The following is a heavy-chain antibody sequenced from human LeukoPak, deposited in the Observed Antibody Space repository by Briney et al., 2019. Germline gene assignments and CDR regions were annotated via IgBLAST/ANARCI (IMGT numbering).Heavy chain of an antibody. CDR3: AKDGSGSYYFDY. D-gene: IGHD1-26*01. CDR1: GFTFSSYA. Sequence: GGSLRLSCAASGFTFSSYAMSWVRRAPGKGLEWVSAISGSGGSTYYADSVKGRFTISRDNSKNTLYLQMNSLRAEDTAVYYCAKDGSGSYYFDYWGQGTLVTVSS. CDR2: ISGSGGST. V-gene: IGHV3-23*01. J-gene: IGHJ4*02.